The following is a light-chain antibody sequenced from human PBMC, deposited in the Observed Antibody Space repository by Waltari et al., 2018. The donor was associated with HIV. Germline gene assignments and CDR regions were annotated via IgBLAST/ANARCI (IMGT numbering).Light chain of an antibody. CDR1: SSNVGSDDL. CDR2: EVT. Sequence: QSALTQPASVSGSPGQSITISCTGTSSNVGSDDLVSWYQQHPGEARNLIIYEVTKRPSGVSNRFSGAKSVNTASLTISGLQAEDEAEYYGCSCPRSGLRYVCGCGTEVAVL. J-gene: IGLJ1*01. CDR3: CSCPRSGLRYV. V-gene: IGLV2-23*02.